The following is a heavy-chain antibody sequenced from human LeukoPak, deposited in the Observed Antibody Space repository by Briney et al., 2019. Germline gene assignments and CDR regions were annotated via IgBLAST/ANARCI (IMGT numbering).Heavy chain of an antibody. CDR3: ARAISGSPVGYFDY. V-gene: IGHV3-30*04. CDR2: ISYVGTNK. J-gene: IGHJ4*02. CDR1: GFTFSSYA. Sequence: GGSLRLSCAASGFTFSSYAMHWVRQAPGKGLEWVAFISYVGTNKNYTDSVKGRFTISRDNSKNTLYLQMNSLRAEDTAVYYCARAISGSPVGYFDYWGQGTLVTVSS. D-gene: IGHD1-26*01.